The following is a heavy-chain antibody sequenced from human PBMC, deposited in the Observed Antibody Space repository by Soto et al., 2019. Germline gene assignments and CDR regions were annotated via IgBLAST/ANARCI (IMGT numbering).Heavy chain of an antibody. Sequence: QVQLQQWGAGLLKPSETLSLTCAVYGGSFSGYYWSGIRHPPGKGLEWFGEINHSGSTNYNPSLKSRVTISVDTSKNQFSLKLSSVTAADTAVYYCARTVEIIAARGFDYWGQGTLVTVSS. CDR3: ARTVEIIAARGFDY. CDR2: INHSGST. CDR1: GGSFSGYY. D-gene: IGHD6-6*01. J-gene: IGHJ4*02. V-gene: IGHV4-34*01.